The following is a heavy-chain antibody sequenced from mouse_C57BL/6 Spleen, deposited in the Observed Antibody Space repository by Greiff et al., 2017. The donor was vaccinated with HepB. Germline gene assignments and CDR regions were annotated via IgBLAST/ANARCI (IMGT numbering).Heavy chain of an antibody. CDR2: ISYSGST. V-gene: IGHV3-1*01. CDR1: GYSITSGYD. D-gene: IGHD3-3*01. J-gene: IGHJ4*01. CDR3: ARGGRGDAMDY. Sequence: EVQLQESGPGMVKPSQSLSLTCTVTGYSITSGYDWHWIRHFPGNKLEWMGYISYSGSTNYNPSLKSRISITHDTSKNHFFLKLNSVTTEDTATYYCARGGRGDAMDYWGQGTSVTVSS.